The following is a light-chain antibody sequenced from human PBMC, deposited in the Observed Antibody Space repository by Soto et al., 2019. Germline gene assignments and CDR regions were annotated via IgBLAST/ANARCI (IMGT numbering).Light chain of an antibody. V-gene: IGKV3-15*01. CDR2: GAS. CDR1: QSVSSN. J-gene: IGKJ5*01. Sequence: EILRTQSPATLSVSPGGRATLACRASQSVSSNLAWYQQKPGQAPRLLIYGASTRATGIPARFSGSGSGTEFTLTISSLQSEDFAVYYCQQYNNWPITFGQGTRLEIK. CDR3: QQYNNWPIT.